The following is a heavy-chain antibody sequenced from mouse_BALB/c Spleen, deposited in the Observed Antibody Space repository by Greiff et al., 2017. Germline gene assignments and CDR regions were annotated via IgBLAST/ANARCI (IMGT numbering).Heavy chain of an antibody. V-gene: IGHV5-17*02. J-gene: IGHJ2*01. CDR1: GFTFSSFG. CDR2: ISSGSSTI. D-gene: IGHD2-4*01. CDR3: ARRGDYDEDYFDY. Sequence: EVKVVESGGGLVQPGGSRKLSCAASGFTFSSFGMHWVSQAPEKGLEWVAYISSGSSTIYYADTVKGRFTISRDNPKNTLFLQMTSLRSEDTAMYYCARRGDYDEDYFDYWGQGTTLTVSS.